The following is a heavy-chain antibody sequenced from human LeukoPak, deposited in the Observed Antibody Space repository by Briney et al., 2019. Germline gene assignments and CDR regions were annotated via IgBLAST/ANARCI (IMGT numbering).Heavy chain of an antibody. J-gene: IGHJ5*02. CDR2: IYYSGST. CDR1: GGSISSYY. Sequence: PSETLSLTCTVSGGSISSYYWSWIRQPPGKGLEWIGYIYYSGSTNYNPSLKSRVTISVDTSKNQFSLKLSSVTAADTAVYYCARTHPECSSTSCFGWFDPWGQGTLVTVSS. V-gene: IGHV4-59*08. D-gene: IGHD2-2*01. CDR3: ARTHPECSSTSCFGWFDP.